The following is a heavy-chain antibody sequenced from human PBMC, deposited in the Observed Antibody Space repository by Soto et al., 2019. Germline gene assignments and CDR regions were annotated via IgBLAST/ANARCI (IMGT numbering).Heavy chain of an antibody. D-gene: IGHD2-2*01. Sequence: GGSLRLSCAASGFTFSSYAMSWVRQAPGKGLEWVSAISGSGGSTYYADSVKGRFTISRDNSKNTLYLQMNSLRAEDTAVYYCAAYCSSTSCYPNWFDPWGQGTLVTVSS. CDR3: AAYCSSTSCYPNWFDP. V-gene: IGHV3-23*01. J-gene: IGHJ5*02. CDR1: GFTFSSYA. CDR2: ISGSGGST.